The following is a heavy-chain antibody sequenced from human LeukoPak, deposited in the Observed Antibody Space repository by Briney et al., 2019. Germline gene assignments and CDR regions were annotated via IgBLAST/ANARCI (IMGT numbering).Heavy chain of an antibody. CDR3: ARGNARSWYFLY. D-gene: IGHD6-13*01. J-gene: IGHJ4*02. CDR1: GYTFSDYY. CDR2: VNPSSGTA. V-gene: IGHV1-2*06. Sequence: ASVIVSCKASGYTFSDYYMHWVRQAPGQGPEWMGRVNPSSGTANYAQRFQGRVTMTRDTSISTAYMELSGLTSDDTALYYCARGNARSWYFLYWGQGTLVTVSS.